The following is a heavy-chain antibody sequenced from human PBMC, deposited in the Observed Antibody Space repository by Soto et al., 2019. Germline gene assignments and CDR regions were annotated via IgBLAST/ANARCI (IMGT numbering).Heavy chain of an antibody. Sequence: QVQLVESGGGVVQPGRSLRLSCAASGFTFSSYGMHWVRQAPGKGLEWVAVISYDGSNKYYADSVKGRFTISRDNSKNTLYLQMNSLRAEDTAVYYCAKDLWSGYDFVYYYGMDVWGQGTTVTVSS. CDR2: ISYDGSNK. CDR3: AKDLWSGYDFVYYYGMDV. V-gene: IGHV3-30*18. J-gene: IGHJ6*02. D-gene: IGHD5-12*01. CDR1: GFTFSSYG.